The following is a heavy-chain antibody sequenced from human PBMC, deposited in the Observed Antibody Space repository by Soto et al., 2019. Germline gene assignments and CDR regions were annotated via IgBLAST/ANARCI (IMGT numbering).Heavy chain of an antibody. D-gene: IGHD2-8*01. CDR2: ISSNGGST. CDR3: ARDINGVSAFDI. Sequence: GGSLRLSCAASGLTFSSYAMRWVRQAPGKGLEYVSAISSNGGSTYYANSVKGRFTISRDNSKNTLYLQMGSLRAEDMAVYYCARDINGVSAFDIWGQGTMVTVSS. V-gene: IGHV3-64*01. J-gene: IGHJ3*02. CDR1: GLTFSSYA.